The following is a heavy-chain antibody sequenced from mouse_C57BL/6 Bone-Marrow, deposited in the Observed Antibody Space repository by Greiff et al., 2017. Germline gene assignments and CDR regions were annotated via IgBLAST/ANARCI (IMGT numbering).Heavy chain of an antibody. Sequence: QVQLQQSGPELARPGASVKLSCKASGYTFTSYGFSWVKQRTGQGLEWIGESYPSSGNTSYNEKFTGKATLTADKSSSTAYMELRSLTSEDSAVYFCARERSMVYDGPFADWGQGTLVTVSA. D-gene: IGHD2-10*02. CDR3: ARERSMVYDGPFAD. J-gene: IGHJ3*01. CDR1: GYTFTSYG. V-gene: IGHV1-81*01. CDR2: SYPSSGNT.